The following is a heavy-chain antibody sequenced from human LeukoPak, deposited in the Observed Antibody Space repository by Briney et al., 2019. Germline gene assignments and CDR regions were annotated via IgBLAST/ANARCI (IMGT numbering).Heavy chain of an antibody. CDR3: AREIPLIIAETPKDAFDI. CDR2: IIPIFGTA. CDR1: GGTFSSYA. J-gene: IGHJ3*02. Sequence: ASVKVSCKASGGTFSSYAISWVRQAPGQGLEWMGRIIPIFGTANHAQKFQGRGTITTDESTSTAYMGLSSLRSEDTAVYYCAREIPLIIAETPKDAFDIWGQGTMVTVSS. D-gene: IGHD6-13*01. V-gene: IGHV1-69*05.